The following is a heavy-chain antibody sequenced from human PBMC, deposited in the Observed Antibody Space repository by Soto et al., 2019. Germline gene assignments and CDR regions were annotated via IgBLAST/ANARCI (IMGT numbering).Heavy chain of an antibody. Sequence: PSETLSLTSTVPAGSIRSSSYYWGWIRQPPGRGLEWIGYVYHTGRTSYNPSLKSRVAISMDTTKIQFSLNMDSVTAADTAVYFCARDFAYFDSWGQGTLVTVSS. CDR2: VYHTGRT. V-gene: IGHV4-61*05. CDR3: ARDFAYFDS. J-gene: IGHJ4*02. CDR1: AGSIRSSSYY. D-gene: IGHD3-3*01.